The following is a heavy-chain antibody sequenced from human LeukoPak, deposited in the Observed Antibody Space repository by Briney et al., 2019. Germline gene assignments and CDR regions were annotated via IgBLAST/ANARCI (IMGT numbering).Heavy chain of an antibody. V-gene: IGHV3-23*01. CDR1: GFIFSKYS. J-gene: IGHJ4*02. CDR2: ISASGGAT. Sequence: GGTLRLSCAASGFIFSKYSMHWVRQAPGKGLEWVSAISASGGATYYADSVKGRFTISRDNSKNTLDLQMNSLRAEDTALYYCATRVVAYFDYWGQGTLVTVSS. CDR3: ATRVVAYFDY. D-gene: IGHD2-2*01.